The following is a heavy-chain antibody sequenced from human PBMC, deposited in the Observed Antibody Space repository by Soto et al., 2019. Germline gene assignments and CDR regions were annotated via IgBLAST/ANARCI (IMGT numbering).Heavy chain of an antibody. V-gene: IGHV1-69*06. D-gene: IGHD6-19*01. CDR3: ARAGPVAGHPAFAI. CDR1: GGSFSSYA. CDR2: IIPRFGAP. J-gene: IGHJ3*02. Sequence: QVQLVQSGAEVKKPGSSVKVSCKASGGSFSSYAISWVRQAPVQGLEWMGGIIPRFGAPTYAQKFQGRVTIIADTSTSTAYMELSSLRSDDTALYYCARAGPVAGHPAFAIWGKGTLVTVSS.